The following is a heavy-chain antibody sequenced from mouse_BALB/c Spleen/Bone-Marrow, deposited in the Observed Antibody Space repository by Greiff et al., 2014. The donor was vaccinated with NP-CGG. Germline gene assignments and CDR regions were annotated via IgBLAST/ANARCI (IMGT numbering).Heavy chain of an antibody. D-gene: IGHD4-1*01. CDR1: GYTFTDYN. V-gene: IGHV1S29*02. CDR3: ARGNWDFAY. J-gene: IGHJ3*01. Sequence: EVQLQQSGPELVRPGASVKISCKASGYTFTDYNIYWVKQSHGKSLEWIGYIYPYSGGTGYNQKFKSKATLTVDNSPTTAYMELRSLTSEDSAVYYCARGNWDFAYWGQGTLVTVST. CDR2: IYPYSGGT.